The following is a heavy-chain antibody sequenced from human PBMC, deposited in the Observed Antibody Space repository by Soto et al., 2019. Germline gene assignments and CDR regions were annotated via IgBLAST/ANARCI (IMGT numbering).Heavy chain of an antibody. Sequence: QLQLQESGPGLVKPSETLSLTCTVSGGSISSSSYYWGWIRQPPGKGLEWIGSIYYSGSTYYNPSLKSRVTISVDTSKNQFSLKPSSVTAADTAVYYCVRHSPRRVALLGEWWFDPWGQGTLVTVSS. CDR2: IYYSGST. CDR3: VRHSPRRVALLGEWWFDP. J-gene: IGHJ5*02. D-gene: IGHD3-16*01. CDR1: GGSISSSSYY. V-gene: IGHV4-39*01.